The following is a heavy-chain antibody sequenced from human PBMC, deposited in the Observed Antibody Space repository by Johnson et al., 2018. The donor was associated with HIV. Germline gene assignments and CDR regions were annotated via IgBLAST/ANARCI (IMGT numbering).Heavy chain of an antibody. V-gene: IGHV3-30*04. Sequence: QVQLVESGGGVVQPGRSLRLSCAASGFTFSSYAMHWVRQAPGKGLEWVAVISYDGSNKYYADFVKGRFTSSRDNSKNTLYLQMNSLRAEETAVYYCAREYSSLSQGAFDIWGQGTMVTVSS. CDR1: GFTFSSYA. D-gene: IGHD6-6*01. CDR3: AREYSSLSQGAFDI. J-gene: IGHJ3*02. CDR2: ISYDGSNK.